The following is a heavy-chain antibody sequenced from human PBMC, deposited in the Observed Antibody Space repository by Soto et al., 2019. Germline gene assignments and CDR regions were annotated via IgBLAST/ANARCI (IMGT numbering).Heavy chain of an antibody. Sequence: ASVKVSCKASGYTFTSYGISWVRQAPGQGLEWMGWISAYNGNTNYAQKLQGRVTMTTDTSTSTAYMELSSLRSEDTAVYYCARGGHGGHYYYSSGYPDQFDYWGQGTLVTVSS. CDR1: GYTFTSYG. J-gene: IGHJ4*02. CDR2: ISAYNGNT. D-gene: IGHD3-22*01. CDR3: ARGGHGGHYYYSSGYPDQFDY. V-gene: IGHV1-18*01.